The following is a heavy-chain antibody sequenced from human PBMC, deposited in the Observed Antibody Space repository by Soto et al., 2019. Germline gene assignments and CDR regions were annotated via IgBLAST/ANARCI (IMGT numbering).Heavy chain of an antibody. J-gene: IGHJ4*02. CDR1: GFTFSSYS. CDR2: ISSSDYV. D-gene: IGHD3-22*01. V-gene: IGHV3-21*01. CDR3: ARVVYFDSSGYSV. Sequence: PGGSLRLSCAASGFTFSSYSMNWVRQAPGKGLEWVSSISSSDYVYYADSVKGRFTISRDNAKNSLYLQMNSLRAEDTAVYYCARVVYFDSSGYSVWGQGTLVTVSS.